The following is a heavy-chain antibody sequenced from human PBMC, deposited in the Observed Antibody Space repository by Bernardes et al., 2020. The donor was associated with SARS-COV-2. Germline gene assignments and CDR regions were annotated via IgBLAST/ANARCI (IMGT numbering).Heavy chain of an antibody. V-gene: IGHV1-3*01. CDR3: AREVTVAGDY. CDR2: INAGNGNT. Sequence: ASVKVSCKASGYILTNYGIHWVRQAPGQRLEWMGWINAGNGNTKYSQKLQGRVTITTDTSANTAYMELSSLRSEDTAVYFCAREVTVAGDYWGQGTLFTVSS. D-gene: IGHD6-19*01. CDR1: GYILTNYG. J-gene: IGHJ4*02.